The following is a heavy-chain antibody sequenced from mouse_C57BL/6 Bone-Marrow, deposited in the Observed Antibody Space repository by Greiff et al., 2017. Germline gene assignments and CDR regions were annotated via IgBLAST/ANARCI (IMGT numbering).Heavy chain of an antibody. V-gene: IGHV1-50*01. CDR3: AGDYYGSSYVLAY. Sequence: QVHVKQPGAELVKPGASVKLSCKASGYTFTSYWMQWVKQRPGQGLEWIGEIDPSDSYTNYNQKFKGKATLTVDTSSSTAYMQLSSLTSEDSAVYYCAGDYYGSSYVLAYWGQGSLVTVSA. CDR1: GYTFTSYW. D-gene: IGHD1-1*01. CDR2: IDPSDSYT. J-gene: IGHJ3*01.